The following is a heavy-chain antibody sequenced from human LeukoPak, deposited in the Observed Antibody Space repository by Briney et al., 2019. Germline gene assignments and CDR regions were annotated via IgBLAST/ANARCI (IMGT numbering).Heavy chain of an antibody. CDR2: ISGSSSHI. V-gene: IGHV3-21*01. CDR1: GFTFSSYS. J-gene: IGHJ4*02. D-gene: IGHD3-9*01. Sequence: GGFLRLSCAASGFTFSSYSMNWVRQAPGKGLEWVSSISGSSSHIYYADSVKGRFTISRDNAKNSLFLQMNSLRAEDTAVYYCARATTYDILTGYFDYWGQGTLVTVSS. CDR3: ARATTYDILTGYFDY.